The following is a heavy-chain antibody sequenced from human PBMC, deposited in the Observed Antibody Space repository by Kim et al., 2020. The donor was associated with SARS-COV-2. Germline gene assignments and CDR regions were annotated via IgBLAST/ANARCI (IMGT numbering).Heavy chain of an antibody. J-gene: IGHJ4*02. D-gene: IGHD5-18*01. Sequence: TPSLKSRGTISVDTSKNQFSLKLSSVTAADTAVYYCARDPGYSYGYPFDYWGQGTLVTVSS. V-gene: IGHV4-39*07. CDR3: ARDPGYSYGYPFDY.